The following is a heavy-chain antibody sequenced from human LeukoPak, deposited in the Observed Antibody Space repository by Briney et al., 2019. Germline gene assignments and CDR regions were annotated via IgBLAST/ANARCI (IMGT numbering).Heavy chain of an antibody. CDR2: ISSSSSYI. J-gene: IGHJ4*02. D-gene: IGHD1-26*01. CDR3: ARAPGATLDY. Sequence: PGGSLRLSCAASGFTFSSYEMNWVRQAPGKGLEWVSYISSSSSYIYYADSVKGRFTISRDNAKNSLYLQMNSLRAEDTAVYYCARAPGATLDYWGQGTLVTVSS. V-gene: IGHV3-21*05. CDR1: GFTFSSYE.